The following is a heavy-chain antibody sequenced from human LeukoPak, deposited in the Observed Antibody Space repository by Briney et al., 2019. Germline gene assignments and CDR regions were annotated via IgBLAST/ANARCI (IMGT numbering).Heavy chain of an antibody. Sequence: GGSLRLSCAASGFTFSSHSMTWVRQAPGKGLEWVSSIKGRFTISRDNAKNSLYLQANSLRAEDTAVYYCARGRPLLYSSGWSSDYWGQGTLVTVSS. D-gene: IGHD6-19*01. CDR1: GFTFSSHS. V-gene: IGHV3-21*01. J-gene: IGHJ4*02. CDR3: ARGRPLLYSSGWSSDY. CDR2: I.